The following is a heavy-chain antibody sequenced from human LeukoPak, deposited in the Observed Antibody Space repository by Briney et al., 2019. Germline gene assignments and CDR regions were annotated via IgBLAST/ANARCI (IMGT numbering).Heavy chain of an antibody. D-gene: IGHD1-7*01. CDR3: AKDREGTIADYFDY. J-gene: IGHJ4*02. Sequence: GGSLRLSCAASGFTFSSYAMSWARQAPGKGLEWVSSISGSGGSTYYADSVKGRFTISRDNSKNTLYLQMNSLRGEDTAVYYCAKDREGTIADYFDYWGQGTLVTVSS. CDR2: ISGSGGST. CDR1: GFTFSSYA. V-gene: IGHV3-23*01.